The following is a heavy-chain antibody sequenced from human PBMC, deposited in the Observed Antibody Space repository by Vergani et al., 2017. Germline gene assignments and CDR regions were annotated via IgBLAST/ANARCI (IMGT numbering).Heavy chain of an antibody. Sequence: QVQLVQSGAEVKKPGSSVKVSCKASGGTFSSYTISWVRQAPGQGLEWMGGIIPIFGTANYAQKFQGRVTITADESTSTAYMELSSLRSEDTAVYYCARVPRYCSSTSFSRHYRGWFDPWGQGTLVTVSS. CDR2: IIPIFGTA. J-gene: IGHJ5*02. V-gene: IGHV1-69*12. CDR1: GGTFSSYT. CDR3: ARVPRYCSSTSFSRHYRGWFDP. D-gene: IGHD2-2*01.